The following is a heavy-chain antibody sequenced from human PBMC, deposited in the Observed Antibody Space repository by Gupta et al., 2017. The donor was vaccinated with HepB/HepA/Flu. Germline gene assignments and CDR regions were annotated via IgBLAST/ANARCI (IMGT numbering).Heavy chain of an antibody. D-gene: IGHD3-3*01. Sequence: QLLASGAGLVQPGGSLSLTCTATALIFKNYGMTWVRQDPGKGLEWVSSILGSTEYTLYADSVRGRFTISRDNSRNTLYLHRNSLRAEDTAVYFCAKEPNGYYIGAFDRWGQGTMVTVSS. CDR1: ALIFKNYG. J-gene: IGHJ3*02. CDR2: ILGSTEYT. V-gene: IGHV3-23*01. CDR3: AKEPNGYYIGAFDR.